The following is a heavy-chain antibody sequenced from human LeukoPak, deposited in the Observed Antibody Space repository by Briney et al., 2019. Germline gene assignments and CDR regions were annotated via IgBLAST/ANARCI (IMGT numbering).Heavy chain of an antibody. CDR1: GLTFTNAW. Sequence: GGSLRLSCAASGLTFTNAWMTWVRQAPGKGLEWVGRIKSKTDGGTTDYAAPVKGRFTISRDDSKNALYLQMNSLKIEDTAVYYCARVEGCTNGVCYYYFDYWGQGTLVTVSS. CDR2: IKSKTDGGTT. V-gene: IGHV3-15*01. CDR3: ARVEGCTNGVCYYYFDY. D-gene: IGHD2-8*01. J-gene: IGHJ4*02.